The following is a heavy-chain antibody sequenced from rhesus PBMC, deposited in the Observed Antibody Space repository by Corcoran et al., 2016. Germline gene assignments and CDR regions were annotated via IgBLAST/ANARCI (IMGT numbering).Heavy chain of an antibody. V-gene: IGHV4-99*01. D-gene: IGHD3-16*01. J-gene: IGHJ4*01. CDR2: ISGSSGST. Sequence: QVQLQESGPGLVKPSETLSLTCAVSGYSISSGYNWGWIRQPPGKGLEYIGYISGSSGSTYYNPSHKSRVTISKDTSKNQLSRKLSSVTAADTAVYYWARRGSYSGIDDWGQGVLVTVSS. CDR1: GYSISSGYN. CDR3: ARRGSYSGIDD.